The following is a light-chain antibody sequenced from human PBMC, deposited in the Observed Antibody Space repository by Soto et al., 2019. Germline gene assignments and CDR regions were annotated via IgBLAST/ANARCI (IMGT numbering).Light chain of an antibody. CDR2: GAS. J-gene: IGKJ5*01. CDR3: QQYGSPLVT. CDR1: QSVSSSY. V-gene: IGKV3-20*01. Sequence: EIVLTQSPGTLSLSLGERATLSCRASQSVSSSYLAWYQQKPGQAPRLLIYGASSRATGIPDRFSGSGSGTDFTLTISRLEPEDFAVYYCQQYGSPLVTFGQGTRLEIK.